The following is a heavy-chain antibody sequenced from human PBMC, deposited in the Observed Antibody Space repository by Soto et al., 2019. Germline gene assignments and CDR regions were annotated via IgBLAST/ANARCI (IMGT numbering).Heavy chain of an antibody. D-gene: IGHD4-4*01. CDR2: IIVGSGNT. CDR1: GFTFTSSA. Sequence: SVKVSCKASGFTFTSSAMQWVRQARGQRLEWIGWIIVGSGNTNYAQKFQERVTITRDMSTSTAYMELSSLRSEDTAVYYCAAYRKDILVNDYSTAGSYYYYMDVWGKGTTVTVSS. V-gene: IGHV1-58*02. J-gene: IGHJ6*03. CDR3: AAYRKDILVNDYSTAGSYYYYMDV.